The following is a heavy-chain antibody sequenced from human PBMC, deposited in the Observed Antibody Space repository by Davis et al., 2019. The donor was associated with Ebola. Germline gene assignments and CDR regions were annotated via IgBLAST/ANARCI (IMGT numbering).Heavy chain of an antibody. D-gene: IGHD4-11*01. J-gene: IGHJ6*02. CDR2: IYPGDSDT. V-gene: IGHV5-51*01. CDR3: ARTGDYSRGYYYYGMDV. Sequence: GESLKISCKGSGYNFTSYWIGWVRQMPGKGLEWMGIIYPGDSDTRYSPSFQGQVTISADKSISTAYLQWSSLKASDTAMYYCARTGDYSRGYYYYGMDVWGQGTTVTVSS. CDR1: GYNFTSYW.